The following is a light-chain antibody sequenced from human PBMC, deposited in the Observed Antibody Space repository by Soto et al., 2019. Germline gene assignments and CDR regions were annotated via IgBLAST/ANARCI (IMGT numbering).Light chain of an antibody. CDR3: RSYSISTAYL. CDR2: EVS. J-gene: IGLJ1*01. Sequence: QSALTQPASVSGSPGQSITISCTGTSSDVGGYDYVSWYQLHPGKAPKLMVFEVSNRPSGVSYRFSGSKSGNTASLTISGLQAEDEADYFCRSYSISTAYLFGPGTKVTVL. V-gene: IGLV2-14*01. CDR1: SSDVGGYDY.